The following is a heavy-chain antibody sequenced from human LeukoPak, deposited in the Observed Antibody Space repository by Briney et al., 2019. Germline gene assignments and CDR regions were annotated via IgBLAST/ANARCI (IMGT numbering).Heavy chain of an antibody. CDR3: ARVGRSTVVAQGYYFDY. Sequence: PSETLSLTCTVSGGSFSSSTYYWSWIRQPPGKGLEWIGYMFYSGSTNYNPSLRSRVTMLVDTSNSQFSLHLYSVTAADTAVYYCARVGRSTVVAQGYYFDYWGQGALVTVSS. D-gene: IGHD4-23*01. CDR2: MFYSGST. V-gene: IGHV4-61*01. J-gene: IGHJ4*02. CDR1: GGSFSSSTYY.